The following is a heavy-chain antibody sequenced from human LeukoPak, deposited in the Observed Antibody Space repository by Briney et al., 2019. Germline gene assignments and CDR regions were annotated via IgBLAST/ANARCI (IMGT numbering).Heavy chain of an antibody. CDR3: AKDGSIEMPTNNYYYYRMAV. CDR2: ISGSGGST. J-gene: IGHJ6*02. Sequence: GGSLRLSGAASGFTFSSYAMSWVRQAPGKGLEWVSAISGSGGSTYYADSVKGRFTISRDNSKNTLYLQMNSLRAEDTAVYYCAKDGSIEMPTNNYYYYRMAVWGQEPTV. V-gene: IGHV3-23*01. D-gene: IGHD5-24*01. CDR1: GFTFSSYA.